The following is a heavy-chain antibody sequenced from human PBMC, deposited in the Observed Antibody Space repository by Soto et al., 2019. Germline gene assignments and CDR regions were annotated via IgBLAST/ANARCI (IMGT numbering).Heavy chain of an antibody. CDR3: AKDRSTYYLVPPFDP. Sequence: EVQLLESGGGLVQPGGSLRLSCAASGFTFSSYAMSWVRQAPGKGLEWVSAISGSGGSTYYADSVKGRFTISRDNSKNTRYLKRTSLRAEDTAVYYGAKDRSTYYLVPPFDPWGQGTLVTVSS. J-gene: IGHJ5*02. D-gene: IGHD3-10*01. CDR1: GFTFSSYA. CDR2: ISGSGGST. V-gene: IGHV3-23*01.